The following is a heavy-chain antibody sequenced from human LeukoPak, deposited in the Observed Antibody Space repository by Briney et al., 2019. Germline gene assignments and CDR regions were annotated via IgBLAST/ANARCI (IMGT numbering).Heavy chain of an antibody. D-gene: IGHD6-19*01. Sequence: GASVKVSCKASGYTFTSYDINWVRQATGQGLEWMGWMNPNSGNTGYAQKFQGRVTMTRNTSMSTAYMELSSLRSEDTAVYYCARAPTPGQWLPLGCYYYYYGMDVWGQGTTVTVSS. CDR1: GYTFTSYD. CDR2: MNPNSGNT. CDR3: ARAPTPGQWLPLGCYYYYYGMDV. J-gene: IGHJ6*02. V-gene: IGHV1-8*01.